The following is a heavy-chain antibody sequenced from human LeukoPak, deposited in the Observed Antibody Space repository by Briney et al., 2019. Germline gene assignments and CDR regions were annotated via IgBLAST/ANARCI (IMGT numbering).Heavy chain of an antibody. CDR3: ASNYGG. J-gene: IGHJ4*02. Sequence: GGSLRLSCAASGFDFSNYWMYWVRQAPGKGLQWVANIKQDGSEKYYVDSVRGRFTISRDNAKNSLSLQMNSLRAEDTAVYYCASNYGGWGQGTLVTVSS. V-gene: IGHV3-7*03. D-gene: IGHD4-11*01. CDR2: IKQDGSEK. CDR1: GFDFSNYW.